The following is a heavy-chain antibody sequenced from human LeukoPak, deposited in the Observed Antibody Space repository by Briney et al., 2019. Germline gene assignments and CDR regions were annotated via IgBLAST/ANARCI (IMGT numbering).Heavy chain of an antibody. V-gene: IGHV3-7*01. J-gene: IGHJ4*02. D-gene: IGHD3-3*01. CDR1: GFTFSTYW. Sequence: GGSLRLSCAASGFTFSTYWMSWVRQAPGKGLEWVANIKQDGSEKYYVDSVKGRFTISRDNAKNSLYLQMDTLRPEDAAVYYCARERQNKDFWSGGDYWGQGTLVTVSS. CDR2: IKQDGSEK. CDR3: ARERQNKDFWSGGDY.